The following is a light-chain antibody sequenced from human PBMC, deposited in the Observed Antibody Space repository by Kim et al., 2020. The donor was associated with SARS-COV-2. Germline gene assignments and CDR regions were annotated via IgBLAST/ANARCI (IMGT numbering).Light chain of an antibody. J-gene: IGLJ1*01. CDR1: KLGDKY. CDR3: QAWDSSSHV. CDR2: QDS. V-gene: IGLV3-1*01. Sequence: VSPGQTASITCSGDKLGDKYACWYQQKPGLSPVLVIYQDSKRPSGIPERFSGSNSGNTATLTISGTQAMDEADYYCQAWDSSSHVFGTGTKVTVL.